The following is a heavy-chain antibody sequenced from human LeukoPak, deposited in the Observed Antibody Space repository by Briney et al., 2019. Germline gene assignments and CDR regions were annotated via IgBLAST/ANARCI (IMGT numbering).Heavy chain of an antibody. CDR1: GGSLSSYY. CDR2: IYYSGST. CDR3: ASGRPLGFDC. D-gene: IGHD1-26*01. J-gene: IGHJ4*02. Sequence: PSETLSLTCTVSGGSLSSYYWTWIRQPPGKGLEWIGYIYYSGSTNYNPSLKSRVTISVDTSKNQFSLKLSSVTAADTAVYYCASGRPLGFDCWGQGTLVTVSS. V-gene: IGHV4-59*12.